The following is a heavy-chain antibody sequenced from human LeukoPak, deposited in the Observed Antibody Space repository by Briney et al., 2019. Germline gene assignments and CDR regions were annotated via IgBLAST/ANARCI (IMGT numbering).Heavy chain of an antibody. Sequence: GGSLRLSCAASGFPFSSYAMYWVRQAPGKGLVWVSRVHGDGNNIGYADSVKGRFTIFRDNAKNTLYLQMNSLRPDDTAVYYCARARVGDPTDYWGQGTLVSVSS. CDR1: GFPFSSYA. V-gene: IGHV3-74*01. CDR3: ARARVGDPTDY. D-gene: IGHD1-26*01. J-gene: IGHJ4*02. CDR2: VHGDGNNI.